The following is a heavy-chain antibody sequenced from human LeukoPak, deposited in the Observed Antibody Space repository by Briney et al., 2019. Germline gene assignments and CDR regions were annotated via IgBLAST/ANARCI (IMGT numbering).Heavy chain of an antibody. CDR3: ASGSSWYGS. J-gene: IGHJ4*02. CDR1: GGSISSSSYS. CDR2: IYYSGST. D-gene: IGHD6-13*01. V-gene: IGHV4-39*01. Sequence: SETLSLTCTVSGGSISSSSYSWGWIRQPPGKGLEWIGSIYYSGSTYYNPSLKSRVTISVDTSKNQFSLKLSSVTAADTAVYYCASGSSWYGSWGQGTLVTVSS.